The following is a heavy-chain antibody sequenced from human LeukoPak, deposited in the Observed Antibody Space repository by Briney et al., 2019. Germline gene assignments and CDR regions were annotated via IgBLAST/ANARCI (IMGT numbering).Heavy chain of an antibody. CDR1: GGSFSGYY. J-gene: IGHJ5*02. V-gene: IGHV2-70*11. Sequence: TLSLTCAVYGGSFSGYYWNWIRQPPGKALEWLARIDWDDDKYYSTSLKTRLTISKDTSKNQVVLTMTNMDPVDTATYYCARSSTSCRNWFDPWGQGTLVTVSS. CDR3: ARSSTSCRNWFDP. D-gene: IGHD2-2*01. CDR2: IDWDDDK.